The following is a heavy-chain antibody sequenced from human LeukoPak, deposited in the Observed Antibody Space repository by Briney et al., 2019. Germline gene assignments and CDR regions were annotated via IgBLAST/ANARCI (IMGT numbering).Heavy chain of an antibody. CDR3: ARDRVGATTLLVGYYFDD. D-gene: IGHD1-26*01. Sequence: PSETLSLTCAVYGGSFSGYYWSWIRQPPGKGLEWIGEINHGGSDNYNTCSSSRVTISVDTSKNQFSLKLSSVAAADTAVYYCARDRVGATTLLVGYYFDDWGKGTLVTVSS. V-gene: IGHV4-34*01. CDR1: GGSFSGYY. CDR2: INHGGSD. J-gene: IGHJ4*02.